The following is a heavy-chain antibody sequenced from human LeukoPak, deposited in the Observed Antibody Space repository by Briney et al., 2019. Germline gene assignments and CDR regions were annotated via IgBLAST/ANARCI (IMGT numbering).Heavy chain of an antibody. CDR3: AIPPLRGVIFDFDY. CDR2: INSGGST. CDR1: GFTVSSNY. Sequence: PGGSLRLSCAASGFTVSSNYMTWVRQAPGKGLERVSAINSGGSTFYADSVKGRFTISRDNSKNTLYLQMNSLRAEDTAVYYCAIPPLRGVIFDFDYWGQGTLVTVSS. V-gene: IGHV3-66*04. J-gene: IGHJ4*02. D-gene: IGHD3-10*01.